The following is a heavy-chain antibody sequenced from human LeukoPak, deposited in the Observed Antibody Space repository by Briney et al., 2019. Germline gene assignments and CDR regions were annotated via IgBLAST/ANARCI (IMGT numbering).Heavy chain of an antibody. CDR3: ARGPRLSEVNGNEKGYYYYYMDV. CDR2: INHSGST. V-gene: IGHV4-34*01. CDR1: GGSFSGYY. Sequence: PSETLSLTCAVYGGSFSGYYWSWIRQPPGKGLEWIGEINHSGSTNYNPSLKSRVSISVDTSKNQFSLKLSSVTAAGTAVYYCARGPRLSEVNGNEKGYYYYYMDVWGKGTTVTVSS. D-gene: IGHD1-1*01. J-gene: IGHJ6*03.